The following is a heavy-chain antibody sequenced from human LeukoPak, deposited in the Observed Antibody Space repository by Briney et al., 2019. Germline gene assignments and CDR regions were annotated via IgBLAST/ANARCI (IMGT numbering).Heavy chain of an antibody. J-gene: IGHJ4*02. D-gene: IGHD3-16*01. Sequence: PSETLSLTCTVSGYSISSGYYWGWIRQPPGKGLEWIGSIYYSGSTYYNPSLKSRVTISVDTSKNQFSLKLSSVTAADTAVYYCASLGHLPSPDYWGQGTLVTVSS. V-gene: IGHV4-38-2*02. CDR3: ASLGHLPSPDY. CDR2: IYYSGST. CDR1: GYSISSGYY.